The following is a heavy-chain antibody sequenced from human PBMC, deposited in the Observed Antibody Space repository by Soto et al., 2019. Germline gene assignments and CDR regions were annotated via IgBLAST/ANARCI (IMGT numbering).Heavy chain of an antibody. Sequence: ASVKVSCKASGYTFTSYDINWVRQATGQGLEWMGWMNPNSGNTGYAQKFQGRVTMTRNTSISTAYMELSSLRSEDTAVYYCARVYSGGSCYVPTCYYYYMDVWGKGTTVTVSS. V-gene: IGHV1-8*01. CDR1: GYTFTSYD. J-gene: IGHJ6*03. CDR3: ARVYSGGSCYVPTCYYYYMDV. CDR2: MNPNSGNT. D-gene: IGHD2-15*01.